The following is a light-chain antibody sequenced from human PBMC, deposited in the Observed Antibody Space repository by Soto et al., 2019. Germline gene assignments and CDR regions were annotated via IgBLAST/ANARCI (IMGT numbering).Light chain of an antibody. CDR3: QHYDTLPAVT. Sequence: DIQMTQSPSSLSSSVGDRVTITCQASQDISTNLNWYQQKPGKAPNLLIYDASNLKTGVPSRFSGSGSGTDFIFTISSMQPEDFGTYYCQHYDTLPAVTFGGGTKVEIK. V-gene: IGKV1-33*01. J-gene: IGKJ4*01. CDR2: DAS. CDR1: QDISTN.